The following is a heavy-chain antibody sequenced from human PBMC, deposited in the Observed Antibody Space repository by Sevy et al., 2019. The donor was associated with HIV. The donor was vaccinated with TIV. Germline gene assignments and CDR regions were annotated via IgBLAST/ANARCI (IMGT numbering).Heavy chain of an antibody. CDR2: FDPEDDET. D-gene: IGHD3-22*01. J-gene: IGHJ4*02. CDR1: GYTLSELS. Sequence: ASVKVSCKISGYTLSELSMHWVRQAPGKGLEWMGCFDPEDDETRYARKFQGRFTMTEDTSTDTAYMELSSLRSDDTAVYYCATTKDYFDSSGSPFDYWGQGTLVTVSS. V-gene: IGHV1-24*01. CDR3: ATTKDYFDSSGSPFDY.